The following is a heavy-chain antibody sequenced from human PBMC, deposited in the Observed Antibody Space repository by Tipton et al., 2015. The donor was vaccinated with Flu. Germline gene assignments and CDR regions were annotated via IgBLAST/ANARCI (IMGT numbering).Heavy chain of an antibody. D-gene: IGHD4-17*01. CDR2: ISGTGSSI. J-gene: IGHJ4*02. Sequence: SLRLSCAASGFTFSDYYMRWIRQTPGKGLEWVSYISGTGSSIDYADSVKGRFTISRDNAKNSLYLQMNSLRAEDTAVYYCARGRDYGDYFDYWGQGTLVTVSS. V-gene: IGHV3-11*01. CDR3: ARGRDYGDYFDY. CDR1: GFTFSDYY.